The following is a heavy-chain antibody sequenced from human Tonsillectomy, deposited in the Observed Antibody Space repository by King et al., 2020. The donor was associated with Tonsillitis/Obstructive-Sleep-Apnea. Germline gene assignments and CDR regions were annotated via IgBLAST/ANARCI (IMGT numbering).Heavy chain of an antibody. CDR3: ATLDDILPGPKYMGV. D-gene: IGHD3-9*01. V-gene: IGHV4-59*08. CDR2: IYYSGST. Sequence: QLQESGPGLVKPSETLSLTCTVSGGSISSYYWSWIRQPPGKGLEWIGYIYYSGSTNYNPSLKSRVTISVDTSKNQFSLKLSSVTAADTAVYYCATLDDILPGPKYMGVWGKGPTVTVSS. J-gene: IGHJ6*03. CDR1: GGSISSYY.